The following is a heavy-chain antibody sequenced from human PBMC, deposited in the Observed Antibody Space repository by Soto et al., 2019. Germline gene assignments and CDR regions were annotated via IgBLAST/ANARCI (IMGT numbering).Heavy chain of an antibody. V-gene: IGHV3-48*01. CDR1: GVTFSSYS. J-gene: IGHJ4*02. Sequence: GGYLGLSCAASGVTFSSYSLNWVRQAPGKGLEWVSYISSSSSTIYYADSVKGRFTISRDNAKNSLYLQMNSLRAEDTAVYYYAIYSGYSSGPLDYWGQGT. CDR3: AIYSGYSSGPLDY. D-gene: IGHD5-18*01. CDR2: ISSSSSTI.